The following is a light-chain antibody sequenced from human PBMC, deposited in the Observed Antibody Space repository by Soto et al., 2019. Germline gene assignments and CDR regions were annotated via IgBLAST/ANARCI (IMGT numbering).Light chain of an antibody. Sequence: QSVLTQPASVSWSPGQSITISCTGTSSDVGGYNNVSWYQQHPGKAPKLMICDVSNRPSGVSNRFSSSKSGTTASLTISGLQAEDEADYYCSSYTSSSSVVFGGGTKLTVL. CDR3: SSYTSSSSVV. CDR2: DVS. CDR1: SSDVGGYNN. V-gene: IGLV2-14*01. J-gene: IGLJ2*01.